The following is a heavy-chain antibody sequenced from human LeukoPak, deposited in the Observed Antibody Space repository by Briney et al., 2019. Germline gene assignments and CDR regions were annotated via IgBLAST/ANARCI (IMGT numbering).Heavy chain of an antibody. J-gene: IGHJ4*02. Sequence: SETLSLTCTVSGGSISSYYWSWIRQAPGKGLEWIGEINHSGSTNYNPSLKSRVTISVDTSKNQFSLMLSSVTAADTAVYYCARDLGYCSGGSCYFYAFWGQGTLVTVSS. CDR2: INHSGST. D-gene: IGHD2-15*01. CDR3: ARDLGYCSGGSCYFYAF. CDR1: GGSISSYY. V-gene: IGHV4-34*01.